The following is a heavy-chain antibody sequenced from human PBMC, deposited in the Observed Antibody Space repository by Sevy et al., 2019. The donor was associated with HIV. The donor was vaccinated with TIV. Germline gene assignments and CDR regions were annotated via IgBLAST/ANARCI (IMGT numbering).Heavy chain of an antibody. Sequence: GGSLRLSCAASGFTFSKYSMSWIRQTPGKGLEWVSTFSFGCGKINYADSVKGRFTISRDDSRNTFYLQMNSLRAEDTAIYYCAREGCTKPLDYWGQEPWSPSPQ. V-gene: IGHV3-23*01. D-gene: IGHD2-8*01. CDR3: AREGCTKPLDY. J-gene: IGHJ4*01. CDR1: GFTFSKYS. CDR2: FSFGCGKI.